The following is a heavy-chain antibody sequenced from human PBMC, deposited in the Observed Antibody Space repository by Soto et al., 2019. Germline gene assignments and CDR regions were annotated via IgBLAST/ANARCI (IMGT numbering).Heavy chain of an antibody. CDR3: ARGGLGAFDI. V-gene: IGHV3-13*01. Sequence: EVQLVESGGGLVQPVGSLRLDCAASGFTFSSYYMHWVRQATGKGLEWVSAIGTAGDTYYPGSVKGRFTIARENAKNSLYLQMNSLRAEDTAVYYCARGGLGAFDIWGQGTMVTVSS. D-gene: IGHD3-22*01. CDR1: GFTFSSYY. J-gene: IGHJ3*02. CDR2: IGTAGDT.